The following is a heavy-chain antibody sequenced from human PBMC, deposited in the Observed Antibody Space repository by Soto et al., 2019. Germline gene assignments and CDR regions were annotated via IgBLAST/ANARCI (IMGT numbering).Heavy chain of an antibody. CDR3: ARGFYYYGSGSYFPY. CDR2: IYHSGST. J-gene: IGHJ4*02. V-gene: IGHV4-38-2*01. D-gene: IGHD3-10*01. CDR1: GYSISSGYY. Sequence: SETLSLTCAVSGYSISSGYYWGWIRQPPGKGLEWIGSIYHSGSTYYNPSLKSRVTISVDTSKNQFSLKLSSVTAADTAVYYCARGFYYYGSGSYFPYWGQGTLVTVSS.